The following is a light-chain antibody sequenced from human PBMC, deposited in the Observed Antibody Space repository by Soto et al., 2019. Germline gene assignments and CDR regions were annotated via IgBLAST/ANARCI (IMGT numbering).Light chain of an antibody. CDR2: EVS. CDR1: SSDVGAYDY. V-gene: IGLV2-14*03. J-gene: IGLJ1*01. CDR3: SSYTSISTYV. Sequence: QSVLTQPASVSGSPGQSLAISCTGTSSDVGAYDYVSWYQQHPDRAPRLVIYEVSNRPSGVSNRFSGSKSGNAASLTISGLQTEVVADYYCSSYTSISTYVFGTGTKVTVL.